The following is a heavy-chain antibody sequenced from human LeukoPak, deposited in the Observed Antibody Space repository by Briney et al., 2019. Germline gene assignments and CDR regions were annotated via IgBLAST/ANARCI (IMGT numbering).Heavy chain of an antibody. D-gene: IGHD4-23*01. CDR3: AKIRYGGDVFDM. V-gene: IGHV3-23*01. CDR2: INAGGGNT. CDR1: GFTFNMYA. Sequence: PGGSLRLPCAASGFTFNMYAMAWVRQAPGKGLEWVSGINAGGGNTYYADSVKGRFTISRDNSKNTLYLQMNSLRVEDTAIYYCAKIRYGGDVFDMWGQGTMVTVSS. J-gene: IGHJ3*02.